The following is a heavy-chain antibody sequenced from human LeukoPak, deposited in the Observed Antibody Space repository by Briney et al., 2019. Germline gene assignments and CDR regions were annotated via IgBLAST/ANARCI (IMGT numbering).Heavy chain of an antibody. CDR3: ATDQDYYDSSGYDYALDY. CDR1: GFTFSSYT. Sequence: GGSLRLSCAASGFTFSSYTMNWVRQAPGKGLEWVSSISSSLFYIYYADSVKGRFTISRDNAKNSLYLQMNSLRAEDTAVYYCATDQDYYDSSGYDYALDYWGQGTLVTVSS. CDR2: ISSSLFYI. V-gene: IGHV3-21*01. D-gene: IGHD3-22*01. J-gene: IGHJ4*02.